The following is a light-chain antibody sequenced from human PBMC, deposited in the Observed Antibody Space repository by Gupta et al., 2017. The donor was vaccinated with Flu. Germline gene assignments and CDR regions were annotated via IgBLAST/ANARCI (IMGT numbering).Light chain of an antibody. Sequence: QSALPQPASVSGSPGQSITISCTGTSSDVGHYNLVSWFQQPSVPAPRLMIYEGSVRPSGISDCFSGSKSGTTASLTMSGLQVDDEDDYDCGSYAGGSWVFGGGTKLTVL. J-gene: IGLJ3*02. CDR2: EGS. CDR1: SSDVGHYNL. CDR3: GSYAGGSWV. V-gene: IGLV2-23*01.